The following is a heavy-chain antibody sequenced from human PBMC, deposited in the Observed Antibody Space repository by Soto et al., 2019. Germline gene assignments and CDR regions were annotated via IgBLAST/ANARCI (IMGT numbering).Heavy chain of an antibody. V-gene: IGHV4-39*01. CDR2: INHSGTT. CDR3: SRRAPEGFDP. CDR1: GGSIGTSAYY. Sequence: SETLSLTCAVSGGSIGTSAYYWGWGRQAPWKGLEWIGSINHSGTTYLSPSLTDRATLSVDTSKNSFSLKLRSATAADTGLYYCSRRAPEGFDPWGQGXLGTVS. J-gene: IGHJ5*02.